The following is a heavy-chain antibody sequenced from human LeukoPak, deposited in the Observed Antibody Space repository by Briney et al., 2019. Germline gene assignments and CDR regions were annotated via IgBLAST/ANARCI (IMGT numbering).Heavy chain of an antibody. V-gene: IGHV3-53*01. CDR3: ARGSTDFWSGYFNY. Sequence: GGSLRLSCAASGFTVSSNYMSWVRQAPGKGLEWVSVIYSGGSTYYADFVKGRFTISRDNSKNTLYLQMNSLRAEDTAVYYCARGSTDFWSGYFNYWGQGTLVTVSS. CDR2: IYSGGST. CDR1: GFTVSSNY. D-gene: IGHD3-3*01. J-gene: IGHJ4*02.